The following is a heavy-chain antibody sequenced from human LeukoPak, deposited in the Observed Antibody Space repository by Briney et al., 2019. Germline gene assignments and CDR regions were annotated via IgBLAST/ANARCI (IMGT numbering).Heavy chain of an antibody. Sequence: SETLSLTCAVYGGSFSGYYWSWIRQPPGKGLEWIGEINHSGSTNYNPSLKSRVTISVGTSKSQFSLKLSSVTAADTAVYYCASTRVANGTKPSDYWGQGTLVTVSS. V-gene: IGHV4-34*01. D-gene: IGHD2-8*01. J-gene: IGHJ4*02. CDR3: ASTRVANGTKPSDY. CDR2: INHSGST. CDR1: GGSFSGYY.